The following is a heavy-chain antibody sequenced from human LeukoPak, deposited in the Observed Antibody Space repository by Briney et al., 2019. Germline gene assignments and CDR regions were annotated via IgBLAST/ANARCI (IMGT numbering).Heavy chain of an antibody. CDR1: GGTFSSYA. CDR3: ARGVIRGLWFGDPRFYFDY. Sequence: SVKVSCKASGGTFSSYAISWVRQAPGQGLEWMGRIIPIVGTASYAQKFQGRVTITTDESTSTAYMELSSLRSEDTAVYYCARGVIRGLWFGDPRFYFDYWGQGTLVTVSS. V-gene: IGHV1-69*05. D-gene: IGHD3-10*01. CDR2: IIPIVGTA. J-gene: IGHJ4*02.